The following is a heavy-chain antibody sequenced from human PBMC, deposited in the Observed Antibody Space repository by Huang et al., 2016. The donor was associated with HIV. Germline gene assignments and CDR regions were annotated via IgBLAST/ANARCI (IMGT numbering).Heavy chain of an antibody. J-gene: IGHJ6*03. CDR2: SHPNTGDL. CDR1: GYNFATYT. V-gene: IGHV7-4-1*02. CDR3: ARAQEPAASFWGGHYFYHMDV. Sequence: QVQLVQSGSEWKRPGASVKVSCKASGYNFATYTINWVRQAPGQGLEWMGWSHPNTGDLKYAQGFTGRFVFSLDSSVTTAYLQISNLKAGDTAVYYCARAQEPAASFWGGHYFYHMDVWGKGTTVTVSS. D-gene: IGHD2-2*01.